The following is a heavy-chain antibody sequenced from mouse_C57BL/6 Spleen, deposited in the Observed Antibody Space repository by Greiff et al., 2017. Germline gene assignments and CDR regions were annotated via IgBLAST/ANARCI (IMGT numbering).Heavy chain of an antibody. D-gene: IGHD1-1*02. CDR1: GYAFSSSW. J-gene: IGHJ4*01. CDR2: IYPGNGGT. V-gene: IGHV1-82*01. Sequence: QVQLQQSGPELVKPGASVKISCKASGYAFSSSWMNWVKQRPGKGLEWIGRIYPGNGGTNYNGKFKGKATLTADKSSSTAYMQLSSLTSEDSAVYYCARPDWCLYAMDYWGQGTSVTVSS. CDR3: ARPDWCLYAMDY.